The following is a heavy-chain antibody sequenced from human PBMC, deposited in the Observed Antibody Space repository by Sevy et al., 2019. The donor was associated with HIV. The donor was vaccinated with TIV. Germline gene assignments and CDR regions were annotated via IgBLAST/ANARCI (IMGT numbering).Heavy chain of an antibody. V-gene: IGHV1-69*13. D-gene: IGHD1-20*01. Sequence: ASVKVSCKASGGTFSSYAISWVRQAPGQGLEWVGRIIPIFGTANYAQKFQGRVTITADESTSTAYMELSSLRSEDTAVYYCARTPITGTTGYYYYYMDVWGKGTTVTVSS. J-gene: IGHJ6*03. CDR3: ARTPITGTTGYYYYYMDV. CDR1: GGTFSSYA. CDR2: IIPIFGTA.